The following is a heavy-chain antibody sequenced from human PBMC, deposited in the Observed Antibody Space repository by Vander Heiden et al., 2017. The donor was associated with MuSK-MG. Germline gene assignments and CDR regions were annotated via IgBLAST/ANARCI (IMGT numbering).Heavy chain of an antibody. D-gene: IGHD3-22*01. CDR3: AKSVPPYYYDSSAHG. CDR2: ISDSGGST. Sequence: SCAASGFTFSSYAMNWVRQAPGKGLEWVSAISDSGGSTYYADSVKGRFTISRDNSENTLYLQMNNLRAEDTAVYYCAKSVPPYYYDSSAHGWGQGTLVTVSS. V-gene: IGHV3-23*01. J-gene: IGHJ4*02. CDR1: GFTFSSYA.